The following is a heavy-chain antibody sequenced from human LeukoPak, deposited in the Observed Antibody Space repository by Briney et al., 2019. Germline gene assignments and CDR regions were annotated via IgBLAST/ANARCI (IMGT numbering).Heavy chain of an antibody. V-gene: IGHV4-34*01. Sequence: PAETLSLTCAVYGGSFSGYYWSWIRQPPGKGLEWIGEINHSGSTNYNPSLKSRVAISVDTSKNQFSLKLSSVTAADTAVYYCARLARGLLWFGELQYYFDYWGQGTLVTVSS. J-gene: IGHJ4*02. CDR2: INHSGST. CDR3: ARLARGLLWFGELQYYFDY. D-gene: IGHD3-10*01. CDR1: GGSFSGYY.